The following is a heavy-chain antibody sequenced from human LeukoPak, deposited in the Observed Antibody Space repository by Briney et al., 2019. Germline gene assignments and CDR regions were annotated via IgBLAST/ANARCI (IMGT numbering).Heavy chain of an antibody. Sequence: GGSLRLSCAASGFTFSSYSMNWVRQAPGKGLEWVSYISSSSSTIYYADSVKGRFTISRDNAKNSLYLQMNSLRAEDTAVYYCARDTDSSSWLDAFDIRGQGTMVTVSS. J-gene: IGHJ3*02. D-gene: IGHD6-13*01. V-gene: IGHV3-48*01. CDR2: ISSSSSTI. CDR3: ARDTDSSSWLDAFDI. CDR1: GFTFSSYS.